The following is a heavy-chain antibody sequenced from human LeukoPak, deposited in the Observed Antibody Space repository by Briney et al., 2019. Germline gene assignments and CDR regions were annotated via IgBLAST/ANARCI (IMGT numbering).Heavy chain of an antibody. J-gene: IGHJ6*02. CDR3: ASYEDYSNYAGGMDV. D-gene: IGHD4-11*01. V-gene: IGHV1-18*01. CDR1: GYTFTSYG. CDR2: ISAYNGNT. Sequence: ASVKVSCKASGYTFTSYGISWVRQAPGQGLEWMGWISAYNGNTNYAQKLQGRVTMTTDTSTSTAYMELRSLRSDDPAVYYCASYEDYSNYAGGMDVWGQGTTVTVS.